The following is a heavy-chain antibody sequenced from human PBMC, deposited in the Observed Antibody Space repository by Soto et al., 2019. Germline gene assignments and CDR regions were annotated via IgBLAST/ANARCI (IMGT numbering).Heavy chain of an antibody. J-gene: IGHJ4*02. Sequence: SETLSLTCTVSGGSINTFYWSWIRQHPGKGLEWIGYIYYSGSTYYNPSLKSRVTISVDTSKNQFSLKLSSVTAADTAVYYCARYNQQLEYYFDYWGQGTLVTVSS. V-gene: IGHV4-59*01. D-gene: IGHD6-13*01. CDR2: IYYSGST. CDR1: GGSINTFY. CDR3: ARYNQQLEYYFDY.